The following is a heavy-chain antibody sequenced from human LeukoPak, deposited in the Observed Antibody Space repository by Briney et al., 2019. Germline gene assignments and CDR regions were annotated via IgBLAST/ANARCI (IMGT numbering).Heavy chain of an antibody. Sequence: GGSLRLSCAVSGFTFSDYYMTWIRQAPGRGLEWISYINGSSSDTKYADSVKGRFTISRDNAKNSLYLLMNSLRAEDTAVYYCARRGTTYCTVDSCHPNWFDPWGQGTLVTVAS. CDR3: ARRGTTYCTVDSCHPNWFDP. J-gene: IGHJ5*02. D-gene: IGHD2-15*01. CDR1: GFTFSDYY. CDR2: INGSSSDT. V-gene: IGHV3-11*03.